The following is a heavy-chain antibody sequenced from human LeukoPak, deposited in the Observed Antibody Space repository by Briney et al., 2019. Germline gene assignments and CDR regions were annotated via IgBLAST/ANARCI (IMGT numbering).Heavy chain of an antibody. V-gene: IGHV4-59*01. D-gene: IGHD4-17*01. CDR3: ARSRYGDYAGDY. CDR1: GGSISSYY. J-gene: IGHJ4*02. CDR2: IYYSGST. Sequence: SETLSLTCTVSGGSISSYYWSWIRQPPGKGLEWIGYIYYSGSTNYNPSLKSRVTISVDTSKNQFSLKLSSVTAADTAVYYCARSRYGDYAGDYWGQGTLVTVSS.